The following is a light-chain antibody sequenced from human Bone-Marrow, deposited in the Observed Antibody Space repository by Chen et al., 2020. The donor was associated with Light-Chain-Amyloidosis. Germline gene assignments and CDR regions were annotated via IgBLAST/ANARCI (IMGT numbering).Light chain of an antibody. V-gene: IGLV3-25*03. CDR1: DLPTKY. J-gene: IGLJ2*01. CDR2: RDT. CDR3: QSADSSCTYEVI. Sequence: SSELTQPPSVSVSPGQTARITCSGDDLPTKYAYWYQQKPGQAPVLVIHRDTERPSGISERFSGSSSGTTATLTISGVQAEDEADYHCQSADSSCTYEVIFGGGTKLTVL.